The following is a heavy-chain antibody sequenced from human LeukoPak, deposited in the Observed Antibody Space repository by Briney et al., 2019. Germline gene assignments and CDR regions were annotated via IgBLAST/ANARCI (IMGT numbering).Heavy chain of an antibody. CDR1: GFTFSSYE. CDR2: ISSSGSTI. J-gene: IGHJ6*03. Sequence: GGSLRLSCAASGFTFSSYEMNWVRQAPGKGLEWVSYISSSGSTIHYADSVKGRFTISRDNAKNSLYLQMNSLRAEDTAVYYCARDTSYYDFWSGPWGYYYYYMDVWGKGTTVTVSS. CDR3: ARDTSYYDFWSGPWGYYYYYMDV. D-gene: IGHD3-3*01. V-gene: IGHV3-48*03.